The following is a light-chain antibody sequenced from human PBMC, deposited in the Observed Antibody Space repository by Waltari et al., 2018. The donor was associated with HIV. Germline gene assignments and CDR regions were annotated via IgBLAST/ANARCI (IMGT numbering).Light chain of an antibody. CDR1: SSDVGGYNH. CDR2: DVS. V-gene: IGLV2-14*03. J-gene: IGLJ1*01. CDR3: SSYTSSSTLV. Sequence: QSALPQPASVSGSPGQSITISCTGTSSDVGGYNHVLWYHQPPGKAPKLMIYDVSNRPSGVSNRFSGSKSGNTASLTISGLQAEDEADYYCSSYTSSSTLVFGTGTKVTVL.